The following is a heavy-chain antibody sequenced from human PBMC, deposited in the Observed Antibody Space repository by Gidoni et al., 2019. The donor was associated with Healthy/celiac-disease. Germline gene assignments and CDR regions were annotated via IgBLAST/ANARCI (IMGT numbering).Heavy chain of an antibody. V-gene: IGHV3-48*01. CDR1: GFTFSSYS. CDR2: ISSSSSTI. Sequence: EVQLVESGGGLVQPGGSLRLSCAASGFTFSSYSMNWVRQAPGKGLEWVSYISSSSSTIYYADSVKGRFTISRDNAKNSLYLQMNSLRAEDTAVYYCARLSSSLDYWGQGTLVTVSS. J-gene: IGHJ4*02. CDR3: ARLSSSLDY. D-gene: IGHD6-6*01.